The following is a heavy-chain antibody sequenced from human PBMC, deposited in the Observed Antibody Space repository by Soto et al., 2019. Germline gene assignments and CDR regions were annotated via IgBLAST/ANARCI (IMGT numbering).Heavy chain of an antibody. CDR3: ASKDIVVVPAATAPYPDYYYYYMDV. D-gene: IGHD2-2*01. V-gene: IGHV3-23*01. J-gene: IGHJ6*03. Sequence: GSLRLSCAASGFTFSSYAMSWVRQAPGKGLEWVSAISGSGGSTYYADSVKGRFTISRDNSKNTLYLQMNSLRAEDTAVYYCASKDIVVVPAATAPYPDYYYYYMDVWGKGTTVTVSS. CDR1: GFTFSSYA. CDR2: ISGSGGST.